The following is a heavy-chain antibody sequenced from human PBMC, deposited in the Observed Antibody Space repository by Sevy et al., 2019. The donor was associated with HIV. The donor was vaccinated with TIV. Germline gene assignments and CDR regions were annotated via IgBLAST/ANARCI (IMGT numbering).Heavy chain of an antibody. J-gene: IGHJ5*02. CDR2: INTNTGIP. CDR1: GYTFTSYT. Sequence: ASVKVSCKASGYTFTSYTMNWVRQAPGQGLEWMGWINTNTGIPTYAQGFTGRFVFSLDTSVSTAYLQISSLKAEDTAVYYCARDDDYDDYDWFDPWGQGTLVTVSS. D-gene: IGHD4-17*01. CDR3: ARDDDYDDYDWFDP. V-gene: IGHV7-4-1*02.